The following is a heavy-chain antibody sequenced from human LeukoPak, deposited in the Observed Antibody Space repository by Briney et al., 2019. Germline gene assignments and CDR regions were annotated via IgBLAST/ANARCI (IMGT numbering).Heavy chain of an antibody. J-gene: IGHJ5*02. CDR2: ISGSGGST. D-gene: IGHD6-19*01. CDR1: GFTFSSYA. CDR3: AKLPGIAVAGMGSWFDP. V-gene: IGHV3-23*01. Sequence: GGSLRLSCAASGFTFSSYAMSWVRQAPGKGLEWVSAISGSGGSTYYADSVKGRFTISRDNSKNTLYLQMNSLRAEDTAVYYCAKLPGIAVAGMGSWFDPWGQGTLVTVSS.